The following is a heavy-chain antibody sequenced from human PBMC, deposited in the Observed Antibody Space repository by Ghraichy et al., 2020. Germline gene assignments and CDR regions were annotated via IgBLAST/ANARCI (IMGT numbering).Heavy chain of an antibody. CDR2: IYGGGNT. J-gene: IGHJ6*02. D-gene: IGHD1-14*01. CDR3: ARDLEPRSYNGMDV. Sequence: LSLTCAASGFTVSRNYMSWVRQAPGKGLEWVSIIYGGGNTYYADSVKGRFTISRDNSENTLFLQMNSLRAEDTAVYYCARDLEPRSYNGMDVWGQGTTVTVSS. CDR1: GFTVSRNY. V-gene: IGHV3-53*01.